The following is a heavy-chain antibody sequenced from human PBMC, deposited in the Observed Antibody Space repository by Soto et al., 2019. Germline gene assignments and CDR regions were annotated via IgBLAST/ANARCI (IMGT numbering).Heavy chain of an antibody. CDR1: GYTFTSYG. D-gene: IGHD3-3*01. CDR3: ARAPNDFWSGRGDFDY. Sequence: QVQLVQSGAEVKKPGASVKVSCKASGYTFTSYGISWVRQAPGQGLEWMGWISAYNGNTNYAQKLQGRVTMTTDTSTSTADMELRSLRSDDTAGYYCARAPNDFWSGRGDFDYWGQGTLVTVSS. J-gene: IGHJ4*02. CDR2: ISAYNGNT. V-gene: IGHV1-18*01.